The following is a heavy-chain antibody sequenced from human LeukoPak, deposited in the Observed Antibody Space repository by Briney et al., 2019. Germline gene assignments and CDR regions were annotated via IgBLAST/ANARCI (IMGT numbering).Heavy chain of an antibody. CDR1: GFTFSSFR. D-gene: IGHD2-15*01. J-gene: IGHJ4*02. Sequence: GGSLRLSCEVSGFTFSSFRMNWVRQAPGKGLEWISYISNDLVTMHHADSVKGRFTISRDNSKNSLYLEMNNLRVEDTAVYYCARARGYAESGGYPVFDHWGQGVLVAVSS. CDR3: ARARGYAESGGYPVFDH. V-gene: IGHV3-48*04. CDR2: ISNDLVTM.